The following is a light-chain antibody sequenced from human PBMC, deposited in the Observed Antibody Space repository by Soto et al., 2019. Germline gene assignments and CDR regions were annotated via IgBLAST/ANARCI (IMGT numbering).Light chain of an antibody. CDR1: QGISSY. CDR3: QQYNSYSPWT. J-gene: IGKJ1*01. V-gene: IGKV1-5*01. CDR2: DAS. Sequence: DVQMTQSPSTLSSSVGDRVTITCRASQGISSYLNWYQQKPGKAPKLLIHDASSLESGVPSRFSGSGSGTDFTLTISSLQPDDFATYYCQQYNSYSPWTFGQGTKVDIK.